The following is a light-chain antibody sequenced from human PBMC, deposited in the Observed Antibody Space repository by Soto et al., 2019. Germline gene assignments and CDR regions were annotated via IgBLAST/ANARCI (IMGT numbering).Light chain of an antibody. J-gene: IGKJ5*01. CDR3: QQYDNIRVT. CDR2: DAS. Sequence: AIQLTQSPSSLSASVGDRVTITCRASQGISSALAWYQQKPGKAPKLLIYDASSLESGVPSRFSGSGSGTDFTFIISSLQPEDMATYYCQQYDNIRVTFGQDTRLEI. V-gene: IGKV1D-13*01. CDR1: QGISSA.